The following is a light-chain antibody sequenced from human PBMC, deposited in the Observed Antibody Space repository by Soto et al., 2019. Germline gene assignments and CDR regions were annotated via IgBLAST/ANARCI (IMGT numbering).Light chain of an antibody. CDR3: QQYDYWPRT. CDR2: GAF. J-gene: IGKJ1*01. CDR1: QSVSNN. Sequence: EIVLTQSPGTLSLSPGDRATLSCRASQSVSNNNLAWYQQKPGQAPRLLIFGAFIRATGIPARFSGSGSGTEFTLTISSLQSEDFAVYYCQQYDYWPRTFGQGTKVDIK. V-gene: IGKV3-15*01.